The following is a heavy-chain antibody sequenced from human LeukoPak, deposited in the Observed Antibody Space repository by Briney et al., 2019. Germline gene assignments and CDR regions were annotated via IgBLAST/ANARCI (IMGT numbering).Heavy chain of an antibody. J-gene: IGHJ4*02. CDR2: IYTSGST. D-gene: IGHD3-22*01. CDR3: ARASYSYDINGWVPFDY. Sequence: PSQTLSLTCTVSGGSISSGSYYWSWIRQPAGKGLEWIGRIYTSGSTNYNPSLKSRVTISVDTSKNQFSLRLSSVTAADTAVYYCARASYSYDINGWVPFDYWGQGTLVTVSS. V-gene: IGHV4-61*02. CDR1: GGSISSGSYY.